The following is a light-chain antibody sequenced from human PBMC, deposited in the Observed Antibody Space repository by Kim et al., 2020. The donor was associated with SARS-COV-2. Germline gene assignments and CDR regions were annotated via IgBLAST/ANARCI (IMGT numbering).Light chain of an antibody. CDR1: QSVSSW. V-gene: IGKV1-5*03. J-gene: IGKJ2*01. CDR3: QQYDSQPYT. Sequence: DIQMTQSPSILSASVGDRATITCRASQSVSSWLAWYQQKPGKAPKLLISNASSLEGGVPSRFSGRGSGTEFTLTINTLQPDDFATYSCQQYDSQPYTFGQGTKLEI. CDR2: NAS.